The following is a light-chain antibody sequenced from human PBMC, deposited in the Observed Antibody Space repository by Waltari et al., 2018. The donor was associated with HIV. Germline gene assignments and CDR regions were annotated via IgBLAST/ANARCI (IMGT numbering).Light chain of an antibody. CDR2: GAS. V-gene: IGKV3-15*01. CDR1: QSVTSN. J-gene: IGKJ1*01. Sequence: EIVMTQSPATLSVSPGERATLSCRASQSVTSNLAWYQQKPGQAPRVLIYGASTRAADIPARFSGSGAGTEFTLTISSLQSEDFAVYYCQQFHNWPRTFGQGTKVEIK. CDR3: QQFHNWPRT.